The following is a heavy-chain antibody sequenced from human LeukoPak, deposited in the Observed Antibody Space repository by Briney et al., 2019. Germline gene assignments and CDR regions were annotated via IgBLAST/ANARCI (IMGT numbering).Heavy chain of an antibody. V-gene: IGHV5-51*01. J-gene: IGHJ4*02. CDR3: ARRRGCSSSSCPPDY. Sequence: LGESLNISCRGSGYTFTTYWIGWVRQMPGKDLEWMGIIYPGDSDTRYSPSFQGQVTMSADKSINTAYLQWSSLKASDTAMYYCARRRGCSSSSCPPDYWGQGTLVTVSS. CDR2: IYPGDSDT. D-gene: IGHD2-2*01. CDR1: GYTFTTYW.